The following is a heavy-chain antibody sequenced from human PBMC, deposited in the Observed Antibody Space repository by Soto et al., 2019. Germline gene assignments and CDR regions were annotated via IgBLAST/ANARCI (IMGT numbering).Heavy chain of an antibody. Sequence: SVKVSCKASGGTFSSYTISWVRQAPGQGLEWMGRIIPILGIANYAQKFQGRVTITADESTSTAYMELSSLRTDDTAVYYCARDGPHITIFGYGDYWGQGNLVTVSS. J-gene: IGHJ4*02. D-gene: IGHD3-3*01. CDR2: IIPILGIA. CDR3: ARDGPHITIFGYGDY. V-gene: IGHV1-69*04. CDR1: GGTFSSYT.